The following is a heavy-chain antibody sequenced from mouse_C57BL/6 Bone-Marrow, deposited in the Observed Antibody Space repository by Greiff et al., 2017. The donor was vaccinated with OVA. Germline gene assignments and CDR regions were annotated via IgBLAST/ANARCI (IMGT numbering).Heavy chain of an antibody. CDR1: GYTFTSYW. Sequence: VQLQQSGAELAKPGASVKLSCKASGYTFTSYWMHWVKQRPGQGLEWIGYINPSSGYSKYNQKFKDKATLTADKSSSNADMQLSSLTYEDSAVDYCARSPLYYYGGDDWGKGTTLTVSS. CDR2: INPSSGYS. CDR3: ARSPLYYYGGDD. D-gene: IGHD1-1*01. J-gene: IGHJ2*01. V-gene: IGHV1-7*01.